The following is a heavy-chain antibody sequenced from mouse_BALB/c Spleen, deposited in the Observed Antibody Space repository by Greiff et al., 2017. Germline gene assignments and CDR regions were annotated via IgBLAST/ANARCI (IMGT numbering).Heavy chain of an antibody. CDR3: TPYGNYFDY. J-gene: IGHJ2*01. CDR2: IRLKSNNYAT. CDR1: GFTFSNYW. Sequence: EVKVEESGGGLVQPGGSMKLSCVASGFTFSNYWMNWVRQSPEKGLEWVAEIRLKSNNYATHYAESVKGRFTISRDDSKSSVYLQMNNLRAEDTGIYYCTPYGNYFDYWGQGTTLTVSS. D-gene: IGHD1-1*02. V-gene: IGHV6-6*02.